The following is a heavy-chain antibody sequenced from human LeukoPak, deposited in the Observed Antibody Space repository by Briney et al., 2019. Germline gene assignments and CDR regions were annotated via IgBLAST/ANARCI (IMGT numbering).Heavy chain of an antibody. CDR1: GFTFNSYA. V-gene: IGHV3-23*01. CDR3: AKVASWFTYCGGDCYRGGY. CDR2: ISAGGGST. J-gene: IGHJ4*02. Sequence: PGGSLRLSCAASGFTFNSYAMTWVRQAPGKGQEWVSGISAGGGSTYYADSVKGRFTISRDNSKNTLYLQMNSLRAEDTAVYYCAKVASWFTYCGGDCYRGGYWGQGTLVTVTS. D-gene: IGHD2-21*02.